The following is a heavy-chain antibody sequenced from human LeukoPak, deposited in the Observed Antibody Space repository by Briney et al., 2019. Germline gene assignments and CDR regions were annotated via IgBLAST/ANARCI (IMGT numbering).Heavy chain of an antibody. CDR2: IYYSGSP. V-gene: IGHV4-39*07. CDR3: ARDRRSGYDNSNYYYYYNMDV. J-gene: IGHJ6*03. Sequence: SETLSLTCTVSGGSINSSSYYWGWIRQPPGKGLEWIGSIYYSGSPYYNPSLKSRVTISVDTSKKQFSLRLTSVTAADTAVYYCARDRRSGYDNSNYYYYYNMDVWGKGTTVTVSS. CDR1: GGSINSSSYY. D-gene: IGHD3-3*01.